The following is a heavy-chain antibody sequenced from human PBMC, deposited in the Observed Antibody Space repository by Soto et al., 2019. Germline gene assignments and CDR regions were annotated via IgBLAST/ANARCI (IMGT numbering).Heavy chain of an antibody. CDR2: ISGSGGST. Sequence: LRLSCAASGFTFSSYAMSWVRQAPGKGLEWVSAISGSGGSTYYADSVKGRFTISRDNSKNTLYLQMNSLRAEDTAVYYCANPIAAAGPTHHWGQGTLVTVSS. CDR1: GFTFSSYA. J-gene: IGHJ5*02. CDR3: ANPIAAAGPTHH. V-gene: IGHV3-23*01. D-gene: IGHD6-13*01.